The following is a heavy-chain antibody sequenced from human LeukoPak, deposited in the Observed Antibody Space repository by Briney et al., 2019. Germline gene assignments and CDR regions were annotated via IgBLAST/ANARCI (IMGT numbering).Heavy chain of an antibody. CDR3: ARRGSRDFWSGYYQRNYYYYYGMDV. CDR2: INHSGST. Sequence: SETLSLTCTVSGGSISSYYWSWIRQPPGKGLEWIGEINHSGSTNYNPSLKSRVTISVDTSKNQFSLKLSSVTAADTAVYYCARRGSRDFWSGYYQRNYYYYYGMDVWGQGTTVTVSS. J-gene: IGHJ6*02. V-gene: IGHV4-34*01. CDR1: GGSISSYY. D-gene: IGHD3-3*01.